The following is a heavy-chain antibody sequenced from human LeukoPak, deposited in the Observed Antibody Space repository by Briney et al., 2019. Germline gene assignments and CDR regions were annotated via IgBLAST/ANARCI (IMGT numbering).Heavy chain of an antibody. CDR1: GGSISSSSYY. Sequence: PETLSLTCTVSGGSISSSSYYWGWIREPPGKGLEWIGSIYYSGSTYYNPSLKSRVTISIDTSKRQFSLTLASVTAADTAVYYCARSDGYGLVGIWGKGTMVTVSS. D-gene: IGHD3-10*01. CDR2: IYYSGST. J-gene: IGHJ3*02. CDR3: ARSDGYGLVGI. V-gene: IGHV4-39*07.